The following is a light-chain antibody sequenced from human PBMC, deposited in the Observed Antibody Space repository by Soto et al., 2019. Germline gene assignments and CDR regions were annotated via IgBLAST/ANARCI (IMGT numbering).Light chain of an antibody. Sequence: EIVLTQSPGTLSLSPGERATLSCRASQSVSSSYLAWYQQKPGQAPRLLIYGASSRATGIPDRFSGSGSGTDFTLTISRLEPEDLAVDYCQQYGSSPNTLGQGTKLEIK. CDR2: GAS. CDR1: QSVSSSY. V-gene: IGKV3-20*01. CDR3: QQYGSSPNT. J-gene: IGKJ2*01.